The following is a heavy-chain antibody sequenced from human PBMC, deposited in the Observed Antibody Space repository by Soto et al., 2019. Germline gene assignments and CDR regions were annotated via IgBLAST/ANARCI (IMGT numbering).Heavy chain of an antibody. V-gene: IGHV1-3*01. J-gene: IGHJ5*01. Sequence: SVKGSCKTSVYSFSSYPVHRRRQAHGQRLEWMGWINAGNGNTKYSQKFQGRVTITRDTSASTDYMELSSLRSEDTAVYYCARDVGYSSSNWFESWGQGTLVTVSS. CDR2: INAGNGNT. CDR3: ARDVGYSSSNWFES. D-gene: IGHD6-13*01. CDR1: VYSFSSYP.